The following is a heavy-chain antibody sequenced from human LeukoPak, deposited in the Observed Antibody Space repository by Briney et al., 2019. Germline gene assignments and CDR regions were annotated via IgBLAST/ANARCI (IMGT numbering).Heavy chain of an antibody. Sequence: PGGSLRLSCAASGFTFSNYAMSWVRQAPEKGLEWVSAISGSGGSTYYADSVKGRFTISRDNSKNTLYLQMNSLRAEDTALYYCAKGPKRQLVQQYFDYWGQGTLVTVSS. CDR3: AKGPKRQLVQQYFDY. CDR2: ISGSGGST. V-gene: IGHV3-23*01. CDR1: GFTFSNYA. J-gene: IGHJ4*02. D-gene: IGHD6-13*01.